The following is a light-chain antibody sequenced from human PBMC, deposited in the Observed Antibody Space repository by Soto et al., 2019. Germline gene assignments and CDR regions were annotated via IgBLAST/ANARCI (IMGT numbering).Light chain of an antibody. J-gene: IGLJ2*01. V-gene: IGLV1-40*01. CDR1: SSNIGPNSY. CDR3: QSYDTILSGGV. Sequence: QSVLTQPPSVSGAPGQRVTISCTGSSSNIGPNSYVHWYQQLPRTAPKLLIYGDSNRPSGVPDRFSGSRSGTSASLAITGLQAEDEADYYCQSYDTILSGGVFGGGTKLTVL. CDR2: GDS.